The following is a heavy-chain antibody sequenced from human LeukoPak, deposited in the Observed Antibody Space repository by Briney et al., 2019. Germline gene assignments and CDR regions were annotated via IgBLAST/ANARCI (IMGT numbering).Heavy chain of an antibody. CDR2: IYTSGST. Sequence: DPSETLSLTCAVYGGSFSGYYWSWIRQPAGKGLKWIGRIYTSGSTNYNPSLKSRVTISVDTSKNQFSLKLSSVTAADTAVYYCARVRSSSGFDYWGQGTLVTVSS. D-gene: IGHD6-6*01. V-gene: IGHV4-59*10. CDR3: ARVRSSSGFDY. J-gene: IGHJ4*02. CDR1: GGSFSGYY.